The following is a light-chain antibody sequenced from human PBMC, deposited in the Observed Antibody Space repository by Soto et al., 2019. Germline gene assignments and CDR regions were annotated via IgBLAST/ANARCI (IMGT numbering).Light chain of an antibody. V-gene: IGKV3-20*01. CDR3: QHYGSFVLT. CDR1: QSVSSTY. CDR2: CAS. J-gene: IGKJ4*01. Sequence: EIVLTQSPGTLSLSPGERATLSCRASQSVSSTYLAWYQQKPGQAPRLLIYCASIRATGIPARFSGSGSGTDFTLTISRLQHEDFAVYYCQHYGSFVLTFGGGTKVEIK.